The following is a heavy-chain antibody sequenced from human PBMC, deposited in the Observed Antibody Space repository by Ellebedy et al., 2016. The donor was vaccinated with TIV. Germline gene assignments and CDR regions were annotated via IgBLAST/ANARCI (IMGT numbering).Heavy chain of an antibody. Sequence: ASVKVSXXASGYTFTSYGISWVRQAPGQGLEWMGWISAYNGNTNYAQKLQGRVTMTTDTSTSTAYMELRSLRSDDTAVYYCARCPYYYDSSGSLVPSDYWGQGTLVTVSS. CDR2: ISAYNGNT. D-gene: IGHD3-22*01. V-gene: IGHV1-18*04. CDR1: GYTFTSYG. CDR3: ARCPYYYDSSGSLVPSDY. J-gene: IGHJ4*02.